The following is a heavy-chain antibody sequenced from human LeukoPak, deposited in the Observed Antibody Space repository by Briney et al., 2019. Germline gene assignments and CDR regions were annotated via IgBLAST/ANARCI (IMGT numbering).Heavy chain of an antibody. CDR1: GGSFSGYY. Sequence: SETLSLTCVVYGGSFSGYYWSWIRQPPGKGLEWIGEINHSGTTNYNPSLKSRVTISVDTSKNQFSLKLTPVTAADTAVYYCARGGLANYFDYWGQGTLVPVSS. CDR3: ARGGLANYFDY. V-gene: IGHV4-34*01. J-gene: IGHJ4*02. D-gene: IGHD3/OR15-3a*01. CDR2: INHSGTT.